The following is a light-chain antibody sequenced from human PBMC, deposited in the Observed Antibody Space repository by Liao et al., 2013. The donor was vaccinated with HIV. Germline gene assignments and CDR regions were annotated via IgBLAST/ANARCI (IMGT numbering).Light chain of an antibody. V-gene: IGLV3-1*01. CDR3: QAWDRSADVV. Sequence: SYELTQPPSVSVSPGQTANIACSGDKLGEKYVAWYQQKPGQSPVLLIYQDTKRPSGIPERFSGSNSGNTATLTISGTQAMDEADYFCQAWDRSADVVFGGGTKLTVL. CDR1: KLGEKY. CDR2: QDT. J-gene: IGLJ2*01.